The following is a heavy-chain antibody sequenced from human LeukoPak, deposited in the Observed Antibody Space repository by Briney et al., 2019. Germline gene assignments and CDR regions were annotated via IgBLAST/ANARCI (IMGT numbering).Heavy chain of an antibody. CDR1: GYTFTSYG. Sequence: ASVKVSCKTSGYTFTSYGISWVRQAPGHGLEWMGWISTYNGNTNYAQNLQGRVIMTTDTSTSTAYMELRSLRSDDTAVYYCARDTYNSGWSSDYWGQGTLVTVSS. CDR2: ISTYNGNT. CDR3: ARDTYNSGWSSDY. J-gene: IGHJ4*02. D-gene: IGHD6-19*01. V-gene: IGHV1-18*01.